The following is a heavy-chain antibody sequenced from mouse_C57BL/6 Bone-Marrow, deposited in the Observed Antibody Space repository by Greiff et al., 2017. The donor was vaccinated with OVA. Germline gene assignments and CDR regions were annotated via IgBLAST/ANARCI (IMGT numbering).Heavy chain of an antibody. CDR1: GYTFTSYG. CDR3: ARTSYYGSTLYWCFDV. D-gene: IGHD1-1*01. Sequence: QVQLQQSGAELARPGASVKLSCKASGYTFTSYGISWVKQRTGQGLEWIGEIYPRSGNTYYNEKFKGKATLTAETSSSTAYMELRSLTSEDSAVYSCARTSYYGSTLYWCFDVWGTGTTVTVSS. J-gene: IGHJ1*03. CDR2: IYPRSGNT. V-gene: IGHV1-81*01.